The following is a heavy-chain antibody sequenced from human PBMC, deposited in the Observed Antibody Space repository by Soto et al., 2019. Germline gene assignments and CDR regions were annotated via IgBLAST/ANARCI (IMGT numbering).Heavy chain of an antibody. Sequence: GGSLRLYCAASGFTFSSYAMSWVRQAPGKGLEWDSAISGSGGSTYYADSVKGRFTISRDNSKNTLYLQMNSLRAEDTPVYYCTKVVVGSSPIVYWGQGTLVTFSS. J-gene: IGHJ4*02. CDR2: ISGSGGST. CDR3: TKVVVGSSPIVY. CDR1: GFTFSSYA. D-gene: IGHD2-21*01. V-gene: IGHV3-23*01.